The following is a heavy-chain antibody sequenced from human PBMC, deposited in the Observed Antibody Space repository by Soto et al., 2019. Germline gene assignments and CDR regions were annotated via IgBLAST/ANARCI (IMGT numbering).Heavy chain of an antibody. V-gene: IGHV3-66*01. CDR3: ARERGVGWLRFRGAFDI. Sequence: EVQLVESGGGLVQPGGSLRLSCAASGFTVSSNYMSWVRQAPGKGLEWVSVIYSGGSTYYADSVKGRFTISRDNSKNTLYLQMNSLRAEATAVYYCARERGVGWLRFRGAFDIWGQGTMVTVSS. CDR1: GFTVSSNY. CDR2: IYSGGST. D-gene: IGHD5-12*01. J-gene: IGHJ3*02.